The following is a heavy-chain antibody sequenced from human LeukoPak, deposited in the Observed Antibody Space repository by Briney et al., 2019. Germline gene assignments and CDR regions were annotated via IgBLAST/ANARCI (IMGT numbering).Heavy chain of an antibody. CDR1: GFTFSSYA. CDR3: AKVKGREYNWNYYFDY. CDR2: ISGSGGST. D-gene: IGHD1-7*01. V-gene: IGHV3-23*01. Sequence: GGSLRLSCAASGFTFSSYAMSWVRQAPGKGLEWVSAISGSGGSTYYADSVKGRFTISRDNSKNTLYLQMNSLRAEDTAVYYCAKVKGREYNWNYYFDYWGQGTLVTVSS. J-gene: IGHJ4*02.